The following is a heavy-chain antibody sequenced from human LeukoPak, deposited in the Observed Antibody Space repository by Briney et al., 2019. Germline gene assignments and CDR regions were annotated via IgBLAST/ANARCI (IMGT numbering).Heavy chain of an antibody. CDR2: INPNSGGT. V-gene: IGHV1-2*02. D-gene: IGHD3-10*01. J-gene: IGHJ5*02. Sequence: GASVKVSCKASGYTFTGYYMHWARQAPGQGLEWMGWINPNSGGTNYAQKFQGRVTMTRDTSISTAYMELSRLRSDDTAVYYCARYPYYYGSGSYSWFDPWGQGTLVTVSS. CDR1: GYTFTGYY. CDR3: ARYPYYYGSGSYSWFDP.